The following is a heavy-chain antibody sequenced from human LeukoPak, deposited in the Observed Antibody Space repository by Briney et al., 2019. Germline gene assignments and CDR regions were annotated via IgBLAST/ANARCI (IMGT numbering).Heavy chain of an antibody. CDR1: GFTFSSYS. V-gene: IGHV3-66*04. J-gene: IGHJ4*02. CDR2: IYRDGST. D-gene: IGHD6-19*01. CDR3: VGQLGNSGHTG. Sequence: GGSLRLSCAASGFTFSSYSMNWVRQAPGKGLEWVSIIYRDGSTYYADSVKGRFTISRDNSKNTLYLQMNSLRAEDTAVYYCVGQLGNSGHTGWGQGTLVTVSS.